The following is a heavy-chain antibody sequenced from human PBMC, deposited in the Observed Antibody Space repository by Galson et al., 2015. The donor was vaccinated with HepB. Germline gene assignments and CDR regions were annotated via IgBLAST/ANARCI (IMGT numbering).Heavy chain of an antibody. J-gene: IGHJ4*02. CDR3: ARCSLEGGGDCYPDY. Sequence: LRLSCAASGFTFSLYWMHWVRQAPGKGLVWVSRINSDGSSTRYADSVKGRFTISRDNAKNTLYLQMNSLRAGDTAVYYCARCSLEGGGDCYPDYWGQGTLVTVSS. CDR2: INSDGSST. D-gene: IGHD2-21*02. V-gene: IGHV3-74*01. CDR1: GFTFSLYW.